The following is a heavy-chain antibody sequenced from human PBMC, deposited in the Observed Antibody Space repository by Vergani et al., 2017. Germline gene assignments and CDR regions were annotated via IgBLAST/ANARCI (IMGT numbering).Heavy chain of an antibody. CDR3: ARLEYCSGGSCYSTQNWFDP. CDR1: GYSFTSYW. D-gene: IGHD2-15*01. J-gene: IGHJ5*02. Sequence: EVQLVQSGAEVKKPGESLTISCKGSGYSFTSYWIGWVRQMPGKGLEWMGIIYPGDSDTRYSPSFQGQVTISADKSISTAYLQWSSLKASDTAMYYCARLEYCSGGSCYSTQNWFDPWGQGTLVTVSS. V-gene: IGHV5-51*01. CDR2: IYPGDSDT.